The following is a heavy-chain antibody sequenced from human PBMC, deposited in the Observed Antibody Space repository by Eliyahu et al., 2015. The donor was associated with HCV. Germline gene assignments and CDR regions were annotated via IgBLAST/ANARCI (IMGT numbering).Heavy chain of an antibody. D-gene: IGHD1-26*01. CDR2: ISGSGGST. V-gene: IGHV3-23*01. CDR1: GXXFGXYA. Sequence: EVQLLESGGGLVQPGGSLRLSCAAXGXXFGXYAMSWVRXAPGKGLGWVSAISGSGGSTYYADSVKGRFTISRDNSKNTLYLQMNSLRAEDTAVYYCAKDSGSYFPSCFDYWGQGTLVTVSS. CDR3: AKDSGSYFPSCFDY. J-gene: IGHJ4*02.